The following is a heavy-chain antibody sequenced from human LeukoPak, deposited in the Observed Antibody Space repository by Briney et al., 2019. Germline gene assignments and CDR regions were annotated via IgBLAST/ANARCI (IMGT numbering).Heavy chain of an antibody. J-gene: IGHJ4*02. Sequence: GGSLRLSCAASGFTFSSYSMNWVRQAPGKGLEWVSSISSSGYKIYYADSVKGRFTISRDNAKNSLNLQMNSLRAEDTAVYYCARDRANWNYIGHWGQGTLVTVSS. D-gene: IGHD1-7*01. V-gene: IGHV3-21*06. CDR3: ARDRANWNYIGH. CDR2: ISSSGYKI. CDR1: GFTFSSYS.